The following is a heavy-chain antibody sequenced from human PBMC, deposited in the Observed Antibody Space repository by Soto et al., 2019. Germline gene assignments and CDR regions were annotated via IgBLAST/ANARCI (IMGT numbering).Heavy chain of an antibody. Sequence: SETLSPTCPVSGGSIRSYSLSWIRQPPGKGLELIGYIYYKWSTNYNTSLKSRVTISVDTSKNQFSLKLTSVTAADTAVYYCARLFCSDGNYYHGKTFYYYYYMDIWGKGTTVTVSS. V-gene: IGHV4-59*08. J-gene: IGHJ6*03. CDR2: IYYKWST. CDR3: ARLFCSDGNYYHGKTFYYYYYMDI. CDR1: GGSIRSYS. D-gene: IGHD2-15*01.